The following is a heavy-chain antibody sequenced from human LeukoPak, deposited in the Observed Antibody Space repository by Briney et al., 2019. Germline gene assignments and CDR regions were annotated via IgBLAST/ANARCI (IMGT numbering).Heavy chain of an antibody. CDR3: ASFMSGYSSSWYELGLPLDY. J-gene: IGHJ4*02. V-gene: IGHV3-23*01. CDR2: IGGSGGGT. D-gene: IGHD6-13*01. CDR1: GFTFSSYA. Sequence: LPGGSLRLSCAASGFTFSSYAMSWVRQAPGKGLEWVSAIGGSGGGTYYADSVKGRFTISRDNSKNTLYLQMNSLRAEDTAVYYCASFMSGYSSSWYELGLPLDYWGQGTLVTVSS.